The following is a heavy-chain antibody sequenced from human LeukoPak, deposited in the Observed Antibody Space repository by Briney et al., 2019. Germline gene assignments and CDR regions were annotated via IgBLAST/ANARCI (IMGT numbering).Heavy chain of an antibody. V-gene: IGHV3-64*01. Sequence: GALRLSCAASGFTFSAYAMPWVRQAPGKGLEFVSVIGPIGVYTYYANSVKGRFTISRDNSKSTVSLQMRTLRHEHMAVYYCARSPPGRTNWNYYDSWGRGTLVTVSS. J-gene: IGHJ4*02. CDR2: IGPIGVYT. CDR1: GFTFSAYA. D-gene: IGHD1-1*01. CDR3: ARSPPGRTNWNYYDS.